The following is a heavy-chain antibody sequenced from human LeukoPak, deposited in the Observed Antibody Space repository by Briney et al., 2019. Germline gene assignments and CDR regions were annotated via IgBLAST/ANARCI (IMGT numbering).Heavy chain of an antibody. CDR3: ARFSESYDSSGYYSYYFDY. V-gene: IGHV4-59*01. J-gene: IGHJ4*02. Sequence: PSETLSLTCTVSGGSISSYYWSWIRQPPGKGLEWIGYIHYSGSTNYNPSLKSRVTISVDTSKNQFSLKLSSVTAADAAVYYCARFSESYDSSGYYSYYFDYWGQGTLVTVSS. CDR2: IHYSGST. D-gene: IGHD3-22*01. CDR1: GGSISSYY.